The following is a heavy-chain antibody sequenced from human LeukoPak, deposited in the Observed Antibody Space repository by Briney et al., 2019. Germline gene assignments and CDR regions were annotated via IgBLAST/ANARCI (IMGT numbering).Heavy chain of an antibody. CDR2: IYYSGST. D-gene: IGHD4-23*01. CDR3: ARSPDYGGNYDAFDI. V-gene: IGHV4-59*08. Sequence: PSETLSLTCTVSGGSISSYYWSWLRQPPGKGLEWIGYIYYSGSTNYNPSLKSRVTISVDTSKNQFSLKLGSVTAADTAVYYCARSPDYGGNYDAFDIWGQGTMVTVSS. CDR1: GGSISSYY. J-gene: IGHJ3*02.